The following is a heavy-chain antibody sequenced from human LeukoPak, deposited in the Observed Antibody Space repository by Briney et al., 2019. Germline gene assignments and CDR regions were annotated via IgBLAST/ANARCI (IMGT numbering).Heavy chain of an antibody. V-gene: IGHV4-59*01. D-gene: IGHD6-13*01. CDR1: GGSISTYY. Sequence: SETLSLTCTVSGGSISTYYWNWIPQPPGKGLEWIGYIYYSGRTNYNPSLKSRVTISVDTSKNQFSLKLNSVTAADTAVYYCARSGGYSSSWSLWGQGTLVTVSS. CDR2: IYYSGRT. CDR3: ARSGGYSSSWSL. J-gene: IGHJ4*02.